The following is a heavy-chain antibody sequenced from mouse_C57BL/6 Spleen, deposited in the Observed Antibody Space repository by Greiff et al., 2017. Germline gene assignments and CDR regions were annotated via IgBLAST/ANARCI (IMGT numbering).Heavy chain of an antibody. V-gene: IGHV1-18*01. D-gene: IGHD1-1*01. CDR2: INPNNGGT. CDR1: GYTFTDYN. Sequence: VQLKESGPELVKPGASVKIPCKASGYTFTDYNMDWVKQSHGKSLEWIGDINPNNGGTIYNQKFKGKATLTVDKSSSTAYMELRSLTSEDTAVYYCARTFYYYGSSYRFAYWGQGTLVTVSA. CDR3: ARTFYYYGSSYRFAY. J-gene: IGHJ3*01.